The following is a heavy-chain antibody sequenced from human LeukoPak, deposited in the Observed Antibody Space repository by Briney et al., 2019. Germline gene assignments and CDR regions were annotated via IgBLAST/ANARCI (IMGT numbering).Heavy chain of an antibody. CDR1: GYTFTGYS. CDR3: ARGINYGLDV. J-gene: IGHJ6*02. Sequence: ASVKVSCKASGYTFTGYSIHWVRQAPGQGLEWMGRVNPSSGGPSYAQTFQGRVTMTRDTSISTDYMELSRVRSDDTAVYYCARGINYGLDVWGQGTTVTVSS. D-gene: IGHD3-3*02. CDR2: VNPSSGGP. V-gene: IGHV1-2*06.